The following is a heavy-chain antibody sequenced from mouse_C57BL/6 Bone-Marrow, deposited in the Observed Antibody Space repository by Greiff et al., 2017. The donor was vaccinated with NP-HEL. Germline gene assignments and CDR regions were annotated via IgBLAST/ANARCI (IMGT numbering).Heavy chain of an antibody. CDR3: TRFGNYEAWFAY. CDR1: GFNIKDYY. V-gene: IGHV14-1*01. D-gene: IGHD2-1*01. Sequence: EVQLQQSGAELVRPGASVKLSCTASGFNIKDYYMHWVKQRPEQGLEWIGRIDPEDGDTEYAPKFQGKATMTADTSSNTAYLQLSSLTSEDTAVYYCTRFGNYEAWFAYWGQGTLVTVSA. CDR2: IDPEDGDT. J-gene: IGHJ3*01.